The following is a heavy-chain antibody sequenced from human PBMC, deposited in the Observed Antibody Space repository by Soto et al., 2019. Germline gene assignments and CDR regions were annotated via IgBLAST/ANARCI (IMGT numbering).Heavy chain of an antibody. D-gene: IGHD6-19*01. CDR2: ISVSGCST. CDR3: AKLSSGWYEAY. CDR1: VFTFSSYA. Sequence: GGSLRLSCAASVFTFSSYAMSWVRQAPGKGLEWFSAISVSGCSTXXADSVKGRXTISRYNSKNTXYLQMXSLRAEDTAVYYCAKLSSGWYEAYWVQGTLVTVSS. J-gene: IGHJ4*02. V-gene: IGHV3-23*01.